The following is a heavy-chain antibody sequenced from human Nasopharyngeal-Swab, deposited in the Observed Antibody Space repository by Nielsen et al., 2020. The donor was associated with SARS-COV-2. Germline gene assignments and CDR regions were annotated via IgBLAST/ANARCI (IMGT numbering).Heavy chain of an antibody. V-gene: IGHV3-23*01. CDR1: GFTFRSYA. CDR2: ISGSDYTT. CDR3: AREIRDGYNGDFDY. D-gene: IGHD5-24*01. J-gene: IGHJ4*02. Sequence: GESLKISCAASGFTFRSYAISWVRQAPGKGLEWVSVISGSDYTTYHADSVKGRFTISRDNSKNTLYLQMNSLRAEDTAVYYCAREIRDGYNGDFDYWGQGTLVTVSS.